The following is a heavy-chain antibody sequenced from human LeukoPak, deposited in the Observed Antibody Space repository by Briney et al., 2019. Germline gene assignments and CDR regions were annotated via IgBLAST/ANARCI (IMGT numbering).Heavy chain of an antibody. CDR2: IIPVFGTA. Sequence: GASVKVSCKASGGTFSSYAISWVRQAPGQGLEWMGGIIPVFGTANYARKFQGRVTITTDESTSTAYMELSSLRSEDTVVYYCASGRATVTTVAYAFDIWGQGTMVTVSS. D-gene: IGHD4-11*01. V-gene: IGHV1-69*05. CDR1: GGTFSSYA. J-gene: IGHJ3*02. CDR3: ASGRATVTTVAYAFDI.